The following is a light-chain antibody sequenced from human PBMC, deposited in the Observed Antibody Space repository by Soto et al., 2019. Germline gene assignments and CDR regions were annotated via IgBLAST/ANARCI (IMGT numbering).Light chain of an antibody. J-gene: IGKJ1*01. V-gene: IGKV3-15*01. CDR2: GAS. CDR3: QQYNNWWT. CDR1: QSVSNN. Sequence: EIVMTQSPATLSVSPGERATLSCRASQSVSNNLAWYQKKPGQAPRLLIYGASTRATGIPARFSGSGCETECTRNISSLQYQDFPVYYCQQYNNWWTFGQGTRVEI.